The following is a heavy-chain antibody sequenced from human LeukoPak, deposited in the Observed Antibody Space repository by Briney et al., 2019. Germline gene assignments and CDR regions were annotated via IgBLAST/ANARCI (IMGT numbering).Heavy chain of an antibody. J-gene: IGHJ4*02. CDR1: GFTFSSYW. V-gene: IGHV3-7*04. CDR3: ARDSRGARTGYSNY. CDR2: IKQDGSEK. Sequence: SGGSLRLSCAASGFTFSSYWMSWVRQAPGKGLEWVANIKQDGSEKYYVASVKGRFTISRDNAKSSLYLQMNSLRAEDTAVYYCARDSRGARTGYSNYWGQGTLVTVSS. D-gene: IGHD3/OR15-3a*01.